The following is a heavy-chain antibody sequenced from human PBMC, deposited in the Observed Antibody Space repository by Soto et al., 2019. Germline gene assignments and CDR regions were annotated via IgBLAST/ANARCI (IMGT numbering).Heavy chain of an antibody. D-gene: IGHD3-22*01. V-gene: IGHV4-59*01. CDR3: ARVKVAGDYYDSGPLYYPLDN. CDR1: GASIGHYY. Sequence: SATMSLTRAAWGASIGHYYWTWPHAPPGKALACIRYVYHRGSTNLHPSLKSRVTISVDTSRNPFSLRLSTVTAADTAAYYCARVKVAGDYYDSGPLYYPLDNWGQGTLVTISS. J-gene: IGHJ4*02. CDR2: VYHRGST.